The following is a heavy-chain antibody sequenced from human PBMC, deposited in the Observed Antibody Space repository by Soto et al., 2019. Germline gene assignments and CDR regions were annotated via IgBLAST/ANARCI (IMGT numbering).Heavy chain of an antibody. V-gene: IGHV4-31*03. Sequence: PSETLSLTCTVSGGSISSGGYYWSWIRQHPGKGLEWIGYIYYSGSTYYNPSLKSRVTISVDTSKNQFSLKLSSVTAADTAVYYCARAPLMSYSSSWHKYYFDYWGQGTLATVSS. D-gene: IGHD6-13*01. CDR1: GGSISSGGYY. J-gene: IGHJ4*02. CDR3: ARAPLMSYSSSWHKYYFDY. CDR2: IYYSGST.